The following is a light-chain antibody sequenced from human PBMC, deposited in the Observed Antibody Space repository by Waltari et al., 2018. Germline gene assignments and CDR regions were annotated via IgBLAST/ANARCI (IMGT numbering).Light chain of an antibody. CDR3: AAWDDSLSGPGV. J-gene: IGLJ3*02. Sequence: QSVLTQPPSAPGTPGQRVTISCSGSSSHIGTTYVYWSQQVPGTAPKLLMYRSNQRPSGVPDRFSGSKSGTSASLAISGLRSEDEADFYCAAWDDSLSGPGVFGGGTKLTVL. CDR2: RSN. V-gene: IGLV1-47*01. CDR1: SSHIGTTY.